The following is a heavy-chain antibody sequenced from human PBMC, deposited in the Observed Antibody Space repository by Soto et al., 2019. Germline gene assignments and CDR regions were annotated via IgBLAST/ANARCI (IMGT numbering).Heavy chain of an antibody. J-gene: IGHJ4*02. CDR1: GGSISSGGYY. D-gene: IGHD3-16*01. CDR2: IYYSGST. CDR3: ARDVARGGNFDY. V-gene: IGHV4-31*03. Sequence: QVQLQESGPGLVKPSQTLSLTCTVSGGSISSGGYYWSWIRQHPGKGLEWIGYIYYSGSTYYKPSLQSRVTRSVDTSKNQFSLKLSSVTAADTAVYYWARDVARGGNFDYWGQGTLVTVSS.